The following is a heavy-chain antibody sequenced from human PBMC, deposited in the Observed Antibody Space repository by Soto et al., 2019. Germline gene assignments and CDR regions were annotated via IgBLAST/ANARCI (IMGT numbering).Heavy chain of an antibody. CDR3: ARVCGGDCHYGMDV. CDR1: GGSISGGGYY. D-gene: IGHD2-21*02. V-gene: IGHV4-31*03. J-gene: IGHJ6*02. Sequence: QVQLQESGPGLVKPSQTLSLTCTVSGGSISGGGYYWTWIRQHPGKGLEWMGYIYYSGSTYYNPSLKSRVTISLDTSKNQFSLKLSSVTAADTAVYYCARVCGGDCHYGMDVWGQGTTVTVSS. CDR2: IYYSGST.